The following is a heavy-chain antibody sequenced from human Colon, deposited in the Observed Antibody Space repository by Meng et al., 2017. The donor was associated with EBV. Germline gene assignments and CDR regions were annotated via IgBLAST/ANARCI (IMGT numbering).Heavy chain of an antibody. CDR3: TTLYGDSIS. V-gene: IGHV4-4*02. J-gene: IGHJ4*02. Sequence: QVQLQESGPGLVKPSXXLSLTCAVSGGSISSSNWWSWVRQPPGKGLEWIGEMYHSGTTNYNPSLKSRVTISMGKSNNQLSLKLNSVTAADTAVYYCTTLYGDSISWGQGTLVTVSS. CDR2: MYHSGTT. D-gene: IGHD4-17*01. CDR1: GGSISSSNW.